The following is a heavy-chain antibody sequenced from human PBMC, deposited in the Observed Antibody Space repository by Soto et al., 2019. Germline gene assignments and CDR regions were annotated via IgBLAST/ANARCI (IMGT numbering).Heavy chain of an antibody. D-gene: IGHD3-16*01. CDR1: GVSISSGNWYS. Sequence: QLQLQESGSGLVKPSQTLSLTCAVSGVSISSGNWYSWSWIRQPPGKSLELIGSISHTGSTSYNPSLKSRVAMSVNKSKNQFCLKLFSVSAADMAVYYCARGVAPYVATWFDPWGQGTLVIVSS. CDR3: ARGVAPYVATWFDP. V-gene: IGHV4-30-2*01. J-gene: IGHJ5*02. CDR2: ISHTGST.